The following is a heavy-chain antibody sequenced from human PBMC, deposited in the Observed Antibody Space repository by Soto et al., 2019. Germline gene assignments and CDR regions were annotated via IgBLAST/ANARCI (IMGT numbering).Heavy chain of an antibody. D-gene: IGHD6-19*01. Sequence: QVQLQESGPGLVKPSETLSLTCTVSGGSVSSGSYYWSWIRQPPGKGLEWIGYIYYSGSTNYNPSLKSRVTISVYTSKNQFSLKLSSVTAADTAVYYCARDSSGGGMDVWGQGTTVTVSS. CDR3: ARDSSGGGMDV. J-gene: IGHJ6*02. CDR2: IYYSGST. CDR1: GGSVSSGSYY. V-gene: IGHV4-61*01.